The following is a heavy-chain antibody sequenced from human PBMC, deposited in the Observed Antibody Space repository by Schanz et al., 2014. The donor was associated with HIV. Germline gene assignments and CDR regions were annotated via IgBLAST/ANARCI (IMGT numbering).Heavy chain of an antibody. V-gene: IGHV4-31*03. D-gene: IGHD3-10*02. Sequence: QVQLRASGPGLVKPSQTLSLTCTVSGGSISTGGYYWSWIRQHPVKGLECIGYIYYSGSTHYNPSLRGRLTISVDTSKNQFSLEVNSVTAADTAVYYCAREDVSNWSFDLWGRGTLVSVSS. J-gene: IGHJ2*01. CDR2: IYYSGST. CDR3: AREDVSNWSFDL. CDR1: GGSISTGGYY.